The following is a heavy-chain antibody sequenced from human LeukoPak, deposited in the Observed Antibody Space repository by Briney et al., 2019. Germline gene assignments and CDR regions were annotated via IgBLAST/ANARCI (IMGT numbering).Heavy chain of an antibody. CDR1: GYTFSDYY. D-gene: IGHD3-22*01. V-gene: IGHV1-2*02. CDR3: TRGETGRDSSGYFGY. J-gene: IGHJ4*02. CDR2: INPNSGGT. Sequence: ASVKVSCKASGYTFSDYYIHWVRQAPGQGLEWMGWINPNSGGTNYAQKFQGRVTMTRDTSISTAHMELSRLRSDDTAVYYCTRGETGRDSSGYFGYWGQGTLVTVSS.